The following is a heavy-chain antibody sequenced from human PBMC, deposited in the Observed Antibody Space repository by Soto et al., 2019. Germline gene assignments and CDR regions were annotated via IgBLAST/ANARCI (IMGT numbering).Heavy chain of an antibody. CDR3: ARDLWGYCGTDCYPLDV. J-gene: IGHJ6*02. V-gene: IGHV4-59*01. CDR1: GGSISRYY. D-gene: IGHD2-21*02. CDR2: MYNTGST. Sequence: PSVTLSLPCTVSGGSISRYYWSWIRRPPGKGLEWIGYMYNTGSTVYNPSFKSRVTISVDTSKNQFSLKLNSVTAADTAVYYCARDLWGYCGTDCYPLDVWGQGTTVT.